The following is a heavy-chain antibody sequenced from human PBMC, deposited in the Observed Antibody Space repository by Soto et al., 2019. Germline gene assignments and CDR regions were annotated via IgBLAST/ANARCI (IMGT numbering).Heavy chain of an antibody. CDR1: GFTFDDYA. J-gene: IGHJ4*02. Sequence: GGSLRLSCAASGFTFDDYAMHWVRQAPGKGLEWVSGISWNSGSIGYADSVKGRFTISRDNAKNSLYLQMNSLRAEDTALYYCAKDPGYYYDSSGCFDYWGQGTLVTVS. D-gene: IGHD3-22*01. CDR2: ISWNSGSI. CDR3: AKDPGYYYDSSGCFDY. V-gene: IGHV3-9*01.